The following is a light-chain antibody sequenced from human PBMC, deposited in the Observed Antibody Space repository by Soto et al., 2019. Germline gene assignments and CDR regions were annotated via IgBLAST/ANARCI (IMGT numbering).Light chain of an antibody. CDR3: QTWNTGIMV. CDR2: VNSDGSH. V-gene: IGLV4-69*01. Sequence: QLVLTQSPSASASLGASVKLTCTLSSGHRTYTIAWHQQQAEKGPRYLMKVNSDGSHNKGDGIPDRFSGSSSGAERYLTISNLQSEDEADYYCQTWNTGIMVFGGGTKVTVL. J-gene: IGLJ2*01. CDR1: SGHRTYT.